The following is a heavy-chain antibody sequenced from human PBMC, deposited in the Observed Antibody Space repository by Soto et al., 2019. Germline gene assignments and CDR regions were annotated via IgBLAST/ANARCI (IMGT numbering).Heavy chain of an antibody. V-gene: IGHV4-34*01. J-gene: IGHJ5*02. Sequence: QVQLQQWGAGLLKPSETLSLTCAVYGGSFSGYYWSWIRQPPGKGLEWIGEINHSGSTNYNPSLKSRVTISVDTSKNQFSLKLSSVTAADTAVYYCARTYYDYVWGSYREGWFDPWGQGTLVTVSS. D-gene: IGHD3-16*02. CDR2: INHSGST. CDR1: GGSFSGYY. CDR3: ARTYYDYVWGSYREGWFDP.